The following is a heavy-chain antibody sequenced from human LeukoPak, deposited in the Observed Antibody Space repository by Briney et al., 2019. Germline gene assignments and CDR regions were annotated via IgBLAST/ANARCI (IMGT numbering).Heavy chain of an antibody. Sequence: PGGSLRLSCAASGFTFSDYNMNWVRQAPGKGLEWVSAISGSGGSTYYADSVKGRFTISRDNSKNTLYLQMNSLRAEDTAVYYCAKYHSKMSSGSYSFEGFDYWGQGTLVTVSS. V-gene: IGHV3-23*01. J-gene: IGHJ4*02. CDR3: AKYHSKMSSGSYSFEGFDY. D-gene: IGHD3-10*01. CDR2: ISGSGGST. CDR1: GFTFSDYN.